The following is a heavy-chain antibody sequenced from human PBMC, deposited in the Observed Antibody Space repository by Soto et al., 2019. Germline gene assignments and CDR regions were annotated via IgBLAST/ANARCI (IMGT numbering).Heavy chain of an antibody. J-gene: IGHJ4*02. V-gene: IGHV3-23*01. D-gene: IGHD3-22*01. CDR1: GFTFSSYA. Sequence: LRLSCAASGFTFSSYAMSWVRQAPGKGLEWVSAISGSGGSTYYADSVKGRFTISRDNSKNTLYLQMNSLRAEDTAVYYCAKFGSSGYKFDYWGQGTLVTVSS. CDR2: ISGSGGST. CDR3: AKFGSSGYKFDY.